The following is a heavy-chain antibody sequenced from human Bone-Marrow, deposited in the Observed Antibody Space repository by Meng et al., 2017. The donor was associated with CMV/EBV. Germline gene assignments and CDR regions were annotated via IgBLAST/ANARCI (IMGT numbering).Heavy chain of an antibody. Sequence: GGSLRLSCAASGFSFDDYGMSWVRQAPGKGLEWVSGLDWNGGGTGYADSVKGRFTISRDNAKNSLYLQMNSLRAEDTALYLCARGGSSSWRQGVLDYWGQGTLVTFSS. CDR2: LDWNGGGT. D-gene: IGHD6-13*01. CDR3: ARGGSSSWRQGVLDY. J-gene: IGHJ4*02. CDR1: GFSFDDYG. V-gene: IGHV3-20*01.